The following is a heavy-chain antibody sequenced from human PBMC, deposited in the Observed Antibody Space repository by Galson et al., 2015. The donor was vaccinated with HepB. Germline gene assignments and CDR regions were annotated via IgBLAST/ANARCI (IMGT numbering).Heavy chain of an antibody. Sequence: SVKVSCKASGYTFIRYYIHWVRQAPGQGLEWMGMINARGGSTNYAQKFQGRVTMTRDTSTSTVYMELSSLRSDDTAIYYCARQKGTMMPFDYWGQGTLVTVSS. CDR2: INARGGST. D-gene: IGHD3-22*01. J-gene: IGHJ4*02. CDR1: GYTFIRYY. V-gene: IGHV1-46*01. CDR3: ARQKGTMMPFDY.